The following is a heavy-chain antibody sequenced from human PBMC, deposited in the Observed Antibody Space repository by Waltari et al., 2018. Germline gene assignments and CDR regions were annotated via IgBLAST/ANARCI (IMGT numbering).Heavy chain of an antibody. CDR3: AGGVAGVDY. CDR1: GGSLRTYY. D-gene: IGHD6-19*01. J-gene: IGHJ4*02. Sequence: QVQLQASGPGLVQPSATLSLTCTVSGGSLRTYYWSWIRQPAGKGLEWIGRIYTSGSTNYNPYLKSRVTMAVDTSKNQFSLKLTSVTAADTAVYYCAGGVAGVDYWGQGTLVTVSS. CDR2: IYTSGST. V-gene: IGHV4-4*07.